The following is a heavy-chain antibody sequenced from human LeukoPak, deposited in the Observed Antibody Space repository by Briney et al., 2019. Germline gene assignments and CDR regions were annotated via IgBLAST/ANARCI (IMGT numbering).Heavy chain of an antibody. CDR2: TYYRSKWYT. D-gene: IGHD7-27*01. J-gene: IGHJ4*02. Sequence: SQTLSLTCAISGDSVSSNGAAWNWIRQSPSRGLEWLGRTYYRSKWYTDYAVSVKSRITINPDTSKNQSSLQLNSVTPEDTALYYCARGVELGNYFDYWGQGALVTVSS. CDR1: GDSVSSNGAA. CDR3: ARGVELGNYFDY. V-gene: IGHV6-1*01.